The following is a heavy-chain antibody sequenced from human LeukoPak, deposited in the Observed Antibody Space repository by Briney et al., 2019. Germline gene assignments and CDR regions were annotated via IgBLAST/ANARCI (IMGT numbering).Heavy chain of an antibody. CDR1: GFTLSTSA. V-gene: IGHV3-23*01. J-gene: IGHJ4*02. CDR3: AKDVGKWESLHFFDY. Sequence: GGSLRLSCLTSGFTLSTSAMSWVRQAPGKGLEWISGISGSGASTYYADSVKGRFTISRDDSRNTLYLQMNSLRGDDTAVYYCAKDVGKWESLHFFDYWGQGTLVTVSS. D-gene: IGHD1-26*01. CDR2: ISGSGAST.